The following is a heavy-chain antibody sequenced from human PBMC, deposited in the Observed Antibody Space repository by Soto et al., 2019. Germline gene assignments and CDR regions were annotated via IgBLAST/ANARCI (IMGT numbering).Heavy chain of an antibody. V-gene: IGHV3-30*18. CDR3: AKDYWNDENWFDP. D-gene: IGHD1-1*01. CDR2: ISYDGSNK. J-gene: IGHJ5*02. CDR1: GFTFSRYG. Sequence: GGSLRLSCAASGFTFSRYGMHWVRQAPGKGLEWVAVISYDGSNKYYADSVKGRFTISRDNSKNTLYLQMNSLRAEDTAVYYCAKDYWNDENWFDPWGQGTLVTVSS.